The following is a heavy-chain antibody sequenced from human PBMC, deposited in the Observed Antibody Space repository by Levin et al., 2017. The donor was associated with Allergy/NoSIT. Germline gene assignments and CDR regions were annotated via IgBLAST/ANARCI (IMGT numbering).Heavy chain of an antibody. V-gene: IGHV4-59*01. CDR1: GGSIRLYY. D-gene: IGHD4-11*01. CDR2: IYYSGST. J-gene: IGHJ6*03. CDR3: ARARDYMDYYYYMDI. Sequence: SQTLSLTCTVSGGSIRLYYWSWIRQSPGKGLEWIGYIYYSGSTNYNPSLKSRVTISIDTSKNQFSLKLISVTTADTAVYYCARARDYMDYYYYMDIWGKGTTVTVSS.